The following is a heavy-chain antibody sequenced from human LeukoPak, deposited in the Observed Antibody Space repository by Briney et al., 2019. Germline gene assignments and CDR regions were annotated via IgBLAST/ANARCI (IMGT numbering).Heavy chain of an antibody. CDR1: GYTFTGYY. J-gene: IGHJ5*02. D-gene: IGHD2-2*02. CDR3: ARAVVPAAIGDGWFDP. V-gene: IGHV1-2*02. Sequence: ASVKVSCKASGYTFTGYYMHWVRQAPGQGLEWMGWINPNSGGTNHAQKFQGRVTMTRDTSISTAYMELSRLRSDDTAVYYCARAVVPAAIGDGWFDPWGQGTLVTVSS. CDR2: INPNSGGT.